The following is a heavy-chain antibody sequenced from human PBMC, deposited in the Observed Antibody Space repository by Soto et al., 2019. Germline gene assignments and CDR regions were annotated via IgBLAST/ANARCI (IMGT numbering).Heavy chain of an antibody. CDR3: ARDKAIITPRTIVRPCLAP. D-gene: IGHD1-20*01. Sequence: SETLSLTCTVSGGSISSGGYYWSWIRQHPGKGLEWIGYIYYSGSTYYNPSLKSRVTISVDTSKNQFSLKLSSVTAADTAVYYCARDKAIITPRTIVRPCLAPWGQGTLVTVSS. CDR1: GGSISSGGYY. V-gene: IGHV4-31*03. J-gene: IGHJ5*02. CDR2: IYYSGST.